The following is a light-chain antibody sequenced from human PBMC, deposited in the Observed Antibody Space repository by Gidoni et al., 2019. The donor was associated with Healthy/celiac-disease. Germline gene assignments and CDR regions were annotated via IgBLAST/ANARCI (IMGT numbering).Light chain of an antibody. CDR2: AAS. V-gene: IGKV1-39*01. CDR1: QSISSY. Sequence: DIQMTQPPSSLSASVGDRVTITCRASQSISSYLNWYQQKPGKAPQLLIDAASSLQSGVTSRFSGSGSGTDFTLTISSLQPEDFAAYYCQQSYSTPYTFGQGTKLEIK. CDR3: QQSYSTPYT. J-gene: IGKJ2*01.